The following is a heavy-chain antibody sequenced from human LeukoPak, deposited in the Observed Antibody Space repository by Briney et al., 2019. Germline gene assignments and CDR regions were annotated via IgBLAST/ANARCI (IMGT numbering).Heavy chain of an antibody. CDR3: AKRNRYCSSTSCYSAHPFDY. J-gene: IGHJ4*02. D-gene: IGHD2-2*01. CDR1: GFTVRCYS. CDR2: IGVGNGNT. Sequence: GGALGISLGAPGFTVRCYSMKWVRQGPGEGAEWVSFIGVGNGNTNYADSVKGRFTISGDKAKNTLYLQMNSLRAEDTAVYYCAKRNRYCSSTSCYSAHPFDYWGQGTLVTVSS. V-gene: IGHV3-48*01.